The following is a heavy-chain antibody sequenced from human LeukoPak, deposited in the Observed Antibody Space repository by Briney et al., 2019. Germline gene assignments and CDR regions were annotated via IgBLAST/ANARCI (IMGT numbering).Heavy chain of an antibody. J-gene: IGHJ3*02. D-gene: IGHD2-21*01. CDR1: GFSVFSNY. CDR3: ARIYGNSMIADAFDI. Sequence: PGGSLRLSCAASGFSVFSNYMTWVRQAPGKGLEWVAVSYRRDTTFYADAVKGRFIISTDSSRKTVYLQMNSLRVDDTAMYYCARIYGNSMIADAFDIWGQGTMVIVSS. V-gene: IGHV3-53*01. CDR2: SYRRDTT.